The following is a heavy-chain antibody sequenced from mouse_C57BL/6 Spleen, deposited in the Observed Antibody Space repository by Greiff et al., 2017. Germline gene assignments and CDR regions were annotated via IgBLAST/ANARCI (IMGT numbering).Heavy chain of an antibody. V-gene: IGHV1-26*01. CDR3: ARGGSSILFDY. CDR2: INPNNGGT. CDR1: GYTFTDYY. D-gene: IGHD1-1*01. J-gene: IGHJ2*01. Sequence: EVQLQQSGPELVKPGASVKISCKASGYTFTDYYMNWVKQSHGKSLEWIGDINPNNGGTSYNQKFKGKATLTVDKSSSTAYMELRSLTSEDSAVYYCARGGSSILFDYWGQGTTLTVSS.